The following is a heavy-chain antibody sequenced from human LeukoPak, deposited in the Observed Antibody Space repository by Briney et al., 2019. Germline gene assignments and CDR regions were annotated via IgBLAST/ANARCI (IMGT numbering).Heavy chain of an antibody. D-gene: IGHD2-2*01. V-gene: IGHV4-34*01. J-gene: IGHJ6*02. CDR2: INHSGST. CDR1: GVSFSGYY. CDR3: ARTNYQLASYYYYYGMDV. Sequence: SETLSLTCAVYGVSFSGYYWSWIRQPPGKGLEWIGEINHSGSTNYNPSLKSRVTISVDTSKNQFSLKLSSVTAADTAVYYCARTNYQLASYYYYYGMDVWGQGTTVTVSS.